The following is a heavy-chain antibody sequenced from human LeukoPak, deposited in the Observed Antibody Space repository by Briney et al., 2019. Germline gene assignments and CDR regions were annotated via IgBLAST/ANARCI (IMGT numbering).Heavy chain of an antibody. J-gene: IGHJ6*02. Sequence: SETLSLTCTVSGGSINSYYWTWIRQPPGKGLEWIGYIYYSGGTHYNPSLNSRVTISMDTSKNHFSLKLSSVTAADTAIYYCARTSRHFYGSGSNLTPWPADMDVWGQGTKVTVSS. CDR1: GGSINSYY. CDR3: ARTSRHFYGSGSNLTPWPADMDV. V-gene: IGHV4-59*01. D-gene: IGHD3-10*01. CDR2: IYYSGGT.